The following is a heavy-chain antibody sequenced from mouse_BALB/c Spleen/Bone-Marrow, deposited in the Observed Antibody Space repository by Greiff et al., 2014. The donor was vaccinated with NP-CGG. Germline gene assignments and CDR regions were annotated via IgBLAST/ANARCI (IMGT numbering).Heavy chain of an antibody. CDR1: GYAFTNYL. D-gene: IGHD2-1*01. Sequence: QVQLQQSGAELVRPGTSVKVSCKASGYAFTNYLIAWVKQRPGQGLEWIGVINPGSGGTNYNEKFKGKATLTADKSSSPAYMQRSSRTAEDAAVYFCARRDGNYAGFAYWGQGTLVTVSA. CDR2: INPGSGGT. J-gene: IGHJ3*01. V-gene: IGHV1-54*01. CDR3: ARRDGNYAGFAY.